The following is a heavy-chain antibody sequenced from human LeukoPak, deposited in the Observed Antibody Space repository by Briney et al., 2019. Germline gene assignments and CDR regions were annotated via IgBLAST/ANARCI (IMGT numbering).Heavy chain of an antibody. CDR3: ARSGWYHQFDY. Sequence: SETLSLTCTVSGASISSSTYYWGWIRQVPGKGLEWIATIYHTGSTFYNPSLKSRVTISVDTSQSQFSLRLTAVTAADMAVYYCARSGWYHQFDYWGQGTLVTVSS. CDR1: GASISSSTYY. V-gene: IGHV4-39*01. D-gene: IGHD6-19*01. J-gene: IGHJ4*02. CDR2: IYHTGST.